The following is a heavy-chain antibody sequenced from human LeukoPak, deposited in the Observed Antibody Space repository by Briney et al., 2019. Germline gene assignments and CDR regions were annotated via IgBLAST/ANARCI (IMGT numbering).Heavy chain of an antibody. V-gene: IGHV1-69*04. Sequence: SVRVSCKASGGTFSSYAISWVRQAPGQGLECMGRIIPILDIATYAQKFEGRVTITADKSTSTAYMELSSLSSEDTAVYYCARDQGVTDPPPYGLDVWGQGTTVTVSS. D-gene: IGHD3-10*01. CDR3: ARDQGVTDPPPYGLDV. J-gene: IGHJ6*02. CDR1: GGTFSSYA. CDR2: IIPILDIA.